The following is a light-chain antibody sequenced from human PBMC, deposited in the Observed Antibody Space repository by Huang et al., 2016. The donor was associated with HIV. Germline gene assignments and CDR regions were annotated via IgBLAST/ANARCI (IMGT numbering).Light chain of an antibody. J-gene: IGKJ1*01. CDR2: KAS. V-gene: IGKV1-5*03. CDR3: QQYNSYSPWT. Sequence: DIQMTQSPSTLSASVGDRVTITCRASQSISSWLAWYHQKPGKAPKLLIYKASSLESGVPSRVSGSVSGTEFTLTISSLQPDDFATYYCQQYNSYSPWTFGQGTKVEIK. CDR1: QSISSW.